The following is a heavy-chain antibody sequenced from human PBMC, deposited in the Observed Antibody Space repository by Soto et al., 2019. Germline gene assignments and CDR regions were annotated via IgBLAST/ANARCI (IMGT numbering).Heavy chain of an antibody. Sequence: QVQLVQSGAEVKKPGSSVKVSCMASGGTFNTFAISWVRQAPGQGLECMGGIIPMFGTAHYAQKFQGRVTITADESARSVYMELSSLRSEDTAVYYCERFSPPRGYSGYWGQGTLVTVSS. CDR2: IIPMFGTA. D-gene: IGHD3-22*01. CDR3: ERFSPPRGYSGY. CDR1: GGTFNTFA. J-gene: IGHJ4*02. V-gene: IGHV1-69*01.